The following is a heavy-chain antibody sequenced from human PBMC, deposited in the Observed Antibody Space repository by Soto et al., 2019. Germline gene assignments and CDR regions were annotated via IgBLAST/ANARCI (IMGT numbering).Heavy chain of an antibody. CDR1: GFTFSNYG. CDR2: IWYDGSNK. V-gene: IGHV3-33*01. D-gene: IGHD5-18*01. J-gene: IGHJ4*02. Sequence: QVQLVESGGGVVQPGRSLRLSCAASGFTFSNYGMHWVRQAPGKGLEWVAVIWYDGSNKYYADSVKGRFTISRDNSKNTLYLQMNSLRAEDTAVYYCAREGYVDTAMVIPYFDYWGQGTLVTVS. CDR3: AREGYVDTAMVIPYFDY.